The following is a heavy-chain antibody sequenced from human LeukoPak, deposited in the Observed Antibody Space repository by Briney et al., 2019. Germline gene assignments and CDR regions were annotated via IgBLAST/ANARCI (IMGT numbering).Heavy chain of an antibody. CDR2: MNPNSGNT. J-gene: IGHJ4*02. CDR1: GYTFTSYD. V-gene: IGHV1-8*01. D-gene: IGHD2-15*01. CDR3: ARRHGRCSDGSCYYPDY. Sequence: ASVKVSCKASGYTFTSYDINWVRQATGQGIERMGWMNPNSGNTGYAQKFQGRVTMTRNSSITTAYMELSSLRSEDTAVYYCARRHGRCSDGSCYYPDYWGQGTLVTVSS.